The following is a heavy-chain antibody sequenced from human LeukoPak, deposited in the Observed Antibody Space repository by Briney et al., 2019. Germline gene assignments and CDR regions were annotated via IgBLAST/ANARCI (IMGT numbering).Heavy chain of an antibody. J-gene: IGHJ5*02. Sequence: ASVKVSCKASGYTFTAYYMYWVRQAPGQGLEWMGWINTNTGETNYAQKFQGRVTMTRDTSISTVYMELTGLTSDDTAVYYCARWGGVQFDPWGQGTLVTVSS. CDR1: GYTFTAYY. V-gene: IGHV1-2*02. D-gene: IGHD2-8*01. CDR3: ARWGGVQFDP. CDR2: INTNTGET.